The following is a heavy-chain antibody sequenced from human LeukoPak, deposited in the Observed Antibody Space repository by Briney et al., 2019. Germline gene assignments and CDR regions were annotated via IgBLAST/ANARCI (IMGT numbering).Heavy chain of an antibody. J-gene: IGHJ4*02. D-gene: IGHD3-10*01. CDR3: ASSLTMVRGDY. CDR2: ISSRAGAV. Sequence: GGSLRLSCAASGFTFSSYDMNWVRQAPGKGLEWVSYISSRAGAVYYADSVKGRFTISRDNAKNSLYLQMDSLRAEDTAVYYCASSLTMVRGDYWGQGTLVTVSS. V-gene: IGHV3-48*03. CDR1: GFTFSSYD.